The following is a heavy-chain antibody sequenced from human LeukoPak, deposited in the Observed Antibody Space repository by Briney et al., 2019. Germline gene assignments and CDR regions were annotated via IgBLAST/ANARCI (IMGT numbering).Heavy chain of an antibody. Sequence: PGRSLRLSCATSGFTFSSYGMHWARQAPGKGLEWVAVISYDGSNKYYADSVKGRFTISRDNSKNTLYLQMNSLRAEDTAVYYCAKDRGVATITFDYWGQGTLVAVSS. V-gene: IGHV3-30*18. CDR3: AKDRGVATITFDY. D-gene: IGHD5-12*01. CDR2: ISYDGSNK. CDR1: GFTFSSYG. J-gene: IGHJ4*02.